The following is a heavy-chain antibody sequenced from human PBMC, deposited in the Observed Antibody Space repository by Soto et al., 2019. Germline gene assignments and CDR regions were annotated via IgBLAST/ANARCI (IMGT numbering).Heavy chain of an antibody. D-gene: IGHD3-9*01. Sequence: PGGSLRLSCVASGFTFSSYSMVWVRQAPGKGLEWVSYIFVSGTTIYYADSVKGRFTVSRDNARNSLFLLMNSLRAEDTAVYYCARDKDWAFDYWGQGTLVTVSS. J-gene: IGHJ4*02. CDR1: GFTFSSYS. CDR3: ARDKDWAFDY. CDR2: IFVSGTTI. V-gene: IGHV3-48*03.